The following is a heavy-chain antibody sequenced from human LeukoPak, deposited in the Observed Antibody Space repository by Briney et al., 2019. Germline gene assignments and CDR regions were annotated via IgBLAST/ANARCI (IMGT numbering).Heavy chain of an antibody. D-gene: IGHD2-2*02. CDR1: GYSITSGYN. CDR2: SYYIGIA. CDR3: VRYCSSSTCYTRAVDH. V-gene: IGHV4-38-2*02. J-gene: IGHJ4*02. Sequence: SETLSLTCTVSGYSITSGYNWAWIRQPPGKVLEWSGRSYYIGIAYYNPSLKSRVTISVDKSQNQFSLKLSSVISADTAVYYCVRYCSSSTCYTRAVDHWGQGTLVTVSS.